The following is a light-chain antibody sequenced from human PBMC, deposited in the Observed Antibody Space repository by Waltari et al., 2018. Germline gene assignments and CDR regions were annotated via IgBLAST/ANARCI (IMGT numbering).Light chain of an antibody. CDR2: KAS. V-gene: IGKV1-5*03. CDR1: RRVTNS. J-gene: IGKJ1*01. Sequence: DIQMTQSPSTLSASIGGRVTITCRASRRVTNSLAWYQQKPGKAPKVLIYKASTVESGVPSRFSGSGSGTEITLTISSLQPDDFATYYCQQYYSYSTFGQGTKVEIK. CDR3: QQYYSYST.